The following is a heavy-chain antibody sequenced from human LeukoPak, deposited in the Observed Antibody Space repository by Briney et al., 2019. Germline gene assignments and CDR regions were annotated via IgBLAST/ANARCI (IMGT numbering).Heavy chain of an antibody. CDR3: AKGGRNCSSTSCYRGREYYYYYYYMDV. D-gene: IGHD2-2*02. V-gene: IGHV3-30*02. CDR2: IRYDGSNK. CDR1: GFTFSSYG. Sequence: PGGSLRLSCAASGFTFSSYGMHWVRQAPGKGLEWVAFIRYDGSNKYYADSVKGRFTISRDNSKNTLYLQMKSLRAEDTAVYYCAKGGRNCSSTSCYRGREYYYYYYYMDVWGKGTTVTVSS. J-gene: IGHJ6*03.